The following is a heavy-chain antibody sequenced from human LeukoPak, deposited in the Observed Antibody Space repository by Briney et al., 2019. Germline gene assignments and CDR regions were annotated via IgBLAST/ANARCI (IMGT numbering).Heavy chain of an antibody. Sequence: ASVKVSCKASGYTFTGYYMHWVRQAPGQGLEWMGWINPNSGGTNYAQKVQGRVTMTRDTYISTDYMELSRLRSDDTDVYDCARVSITIFGVVPRYYYMDVWGKGTTVTVSS. D-gene: IGHD3-3*01. J-gene: IGHJ6*03. CDR2: INPNSGGT. CDR3: ARVSITIFGVVPRYYYMDV. V-gene: IGHV1-2*02. CDR1: GYTFTGYY.